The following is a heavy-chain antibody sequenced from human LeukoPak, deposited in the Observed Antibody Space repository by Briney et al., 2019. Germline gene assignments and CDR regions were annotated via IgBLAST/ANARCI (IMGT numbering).Heavy chain of an antibody. CDR2: IYSGGST. CDR3: ARDQRVVGATESMDV. V-gene: IGHV3-66*02. D-gene: IGHD1-26*01. J-gene: IGHJ6*03. Sequence: GGSLRLSCAASGFTVSSNYMSWVRQAPGKGLEWVSVIYSGGSTYYEDSVKGRFTISRDNSKNTLYLQMNSLRAEDTAVYYCARDQRVVGATESMDVWGKGTTVTVSS. CDR1: GFTVSSNY.